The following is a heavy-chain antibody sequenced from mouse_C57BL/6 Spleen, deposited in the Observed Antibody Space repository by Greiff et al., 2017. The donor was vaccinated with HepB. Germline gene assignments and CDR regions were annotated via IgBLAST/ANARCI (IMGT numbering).Heavy chain of an antibody. CDR1: GYTFTDYE. V-gene: IGHV1-15*01. D-gene: IGHD2-2*01. CDR2: IDPETGGT. CDR3: TRLDGYDDYYAMDY. J-gene: IGHJ4*01. Sequence: QVQLQQSGAELVRPGASVTLSSKASGYTFTDYEMHWVKQTPVHGLEWIGAIDPETGGTAYNQKFKGKAILTADKSSSTAYMELRSLTSEDSAVYYCTRLDGYDDYYAMDYWGQGTSVTVSS.